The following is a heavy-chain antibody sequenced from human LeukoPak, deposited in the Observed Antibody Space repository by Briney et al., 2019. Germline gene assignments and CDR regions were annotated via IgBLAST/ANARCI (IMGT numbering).Heavy chain of an antibody. CDR2: IRNKLNSYTT. Sequence: GGSLRLSCAASGFDFSGFYVHWVRQASGRGLEWVGLIRNKLNSYTTVYAASVKGRFTISRDDSKNTAYLQMNSLKAEDTAVYYCTRQECSGGSCSYVDFWGQGTLVTVSS. V-gene: IGHV3-73*01. CDR1: GFDFSGFY. J-gene: IGHJ4*02. D-gene: IGHD2-15*01. CDR3: TRQECSGGSCSYVDF.